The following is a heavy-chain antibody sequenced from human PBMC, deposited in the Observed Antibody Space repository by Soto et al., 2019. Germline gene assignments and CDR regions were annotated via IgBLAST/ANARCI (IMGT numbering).Heavy chain of an antibody. V-gene: IGHV1-69*13. CDR2: IIPIFGTA. D-gene: IGHD4-17*01. CDR3: AKDYRGNHWIDF. CDR1: GGTFTSYA. Sequence: ASGKVSCKASGGTFTSYAISWVRQAPGQGLEWMGGIIPIFGTANYAQKFQGRVTITADESTSTAYMELSSLRSEDTAVYYCAKDYRGNHWIDFWGLGTLVTVSS. J-gene: IGHJ4*02.